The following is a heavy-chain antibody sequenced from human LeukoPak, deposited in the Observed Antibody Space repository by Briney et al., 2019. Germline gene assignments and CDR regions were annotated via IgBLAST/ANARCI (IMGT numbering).Heavy chain of an antibody. CDR3: ARLPINHYDSSGYEGSYFDY. V-gene: IGHV5-51*01. CDR1: GYSFTNYW. J-gene: IGHJ4*02. CDR2: IYPGDSET. Sequence: GASLKISCKGSGYSFTNYWIGWVRQMPGKGLEWMGIIYPGDSETRYSPSFQGQVTISADKSISTAYLQWSSLKASDTAMYYCARLPINHYDSSGYEGSYFDYWGQGTLVTVSS. D-gene: IGHD3-22*01.